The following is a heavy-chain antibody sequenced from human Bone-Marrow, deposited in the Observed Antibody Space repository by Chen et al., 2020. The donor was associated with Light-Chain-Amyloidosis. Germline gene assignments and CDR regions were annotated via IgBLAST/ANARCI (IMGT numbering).Heavy chain of an antibody. CDR1: GFSVSRSY. J-gene: IGHJ4*02. D-gene: IGHD5-18*01. CDR3: ATEGRDPGYSYGYLNY. V-gene: IGHV3-53*01. CDR2: IYSGVST. Sequence: EVQLLESGGGLVQPGGSLRLSCAASGFSVSRSYMSWVRQAPGKGLEWVSLIYSGVSTYYADFVKGRFTISRDSSKNTVYLQMNSLRAEDTALYYCATEGRDPGYSYGYLNYWGQGTLVTVSS.